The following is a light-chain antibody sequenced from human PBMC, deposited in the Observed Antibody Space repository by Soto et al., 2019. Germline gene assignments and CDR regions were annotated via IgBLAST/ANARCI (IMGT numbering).Light chain of an antibody. CDR1: QTISSNY. CDR2: GTS. V-gene: IGKV3-20*01. J-gene: IGKJ1*01. CDR3: QQYVSWT. Sequence: EIVLTQSPGTLSVSPGERATLSCRASQTISSNYLAWYQQKPGQAPSLLIYGTSSRATGIPDRFSGSGSGKDFTLTISRLEPEDSEIYYCQQYVSWTFGQGTKVEIK.